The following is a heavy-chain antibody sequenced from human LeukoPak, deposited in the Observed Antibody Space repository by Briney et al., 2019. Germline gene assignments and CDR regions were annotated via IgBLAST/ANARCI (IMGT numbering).Heavy chain of an antibody. Sequence: GGSLRLSCAASGFTFSSYAMSWVRQAPGKGLEWVSAISGSGGSTYYADSVKGRFTISRDNSKNTLYLQMDSLRAEDTAVYYCAKDSVAVAGIPYDYWGQGTLVTVSS. CDR2: ISGSGGST. CDR3: AKDSVAVAGIPYDY. V-gene: IGHV3-23*01. D-gene: IGHD6-19*01. J-gene: IGHJ4*02. CDR1: GFTFSSYA.